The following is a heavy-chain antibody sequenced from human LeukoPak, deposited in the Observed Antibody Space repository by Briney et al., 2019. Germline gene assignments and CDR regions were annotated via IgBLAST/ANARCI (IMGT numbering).Heavy chain of an antibody. Sequence: GGSLRLSCIASGFTFDTFAMSWVRQAPGKGLEWVAVISYDGSNKYYADSVKGRFTISRDNSKNTLYLQMNSLRAEDTAEYYCAKRGGTESFYYYYYMDVWGKGTTVTVSS. CDR1: GFTFDTFA. D-gene: IGHD2-15*01. J-gene: IGHJ6*03. V-gene: IGHV3-30*18. CDR2: ISYDGSNK. CDR3: AKRGGTESFYYYYYMDV.